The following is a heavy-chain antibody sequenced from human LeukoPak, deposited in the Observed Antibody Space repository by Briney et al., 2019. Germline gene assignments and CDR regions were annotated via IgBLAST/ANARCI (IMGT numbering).Heavy chain of an antibody. CDR1: GGSFSGYY. CDR3: ARGRGLIFTHYGSGRYVWFDP. CDR2: INHSGST. J-gene: IGHJ5*02. V-gene: IGHV4-34*01. D-gene: IGHD3-10*01. Sequence: SETLSLTCAVYGGSFSGYYWSWICQPPGKGLEWIGEINHSGSTNYNPSLKSRVTISVDTSKNQFSLKLSSVTAADTAVYYCARGRGLIFTHYGSGRYVWFDPWGQGTLVTVSS.